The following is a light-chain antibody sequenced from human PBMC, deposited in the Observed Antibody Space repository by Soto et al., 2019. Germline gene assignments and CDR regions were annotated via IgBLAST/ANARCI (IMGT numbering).Light chain of an antibody. V-gene: IGKV1-5*03. CDR3: QQYNSYWT. J-gene: IGKJ1*01. CDR2: KAS. CDR1: QSISSY. Sequence: DIQMTQSPSSLSGSVGDRVTITCRASQSISSYLNWYQQKPGKAPKLLIYKASSLESGVPSRFSGSGSGTEFTLTISSLQPDDFATYYCQQYNSYWTFGQGTKV.